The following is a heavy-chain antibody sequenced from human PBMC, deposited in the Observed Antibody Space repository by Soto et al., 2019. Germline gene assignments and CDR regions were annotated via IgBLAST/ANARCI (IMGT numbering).Heavy chain of an antibody. V-gene: IGHV3-21*01. CDR1: GCTFSTYS. J-gene: IGHJ6*02. CDR3: AREYTYWHLDYRLLV. CDR2: ISSRSDI. D-gene: IGHD2-21*01. Sequence: PGGSLRLCGVGSGCTFSTYSINWVRRAQGKGLEWVSSISSRSDIYYADSVKGRFTISRDNAKNSVSLQMNSLRAEDTAVYYCAREYTYWHLDYRLLVWCPAPTLT.